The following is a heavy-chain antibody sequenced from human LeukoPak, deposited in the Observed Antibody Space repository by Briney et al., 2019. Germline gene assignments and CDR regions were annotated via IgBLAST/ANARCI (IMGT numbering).Heavy chain of an antibody. D-gene: IGHD6-19*01. CDR3: ARGLGDSSGWPYYYYYYMDV. CDR1: GGSFSGYY. J-gene: IGHJ6*03. Sequence: SETLSLTCAVYGGSFSGYYWSWIRQPPGKGLEWIGEINHSGSTNYNPSLKSRVTISVDTSKNQFSLKLSSVTAADTAVYYCARGLGDSSGWPYYYYYYMDVWGKGTTVTISS. CDR2: INHSGST. V-gene: IGHV4-34*01.